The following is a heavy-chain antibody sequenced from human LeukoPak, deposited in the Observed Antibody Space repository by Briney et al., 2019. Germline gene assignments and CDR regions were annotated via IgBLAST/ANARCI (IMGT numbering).Heavy chain of an antibody. CDR1: GFTFSDYY. CDR2: ISSSSSYT. D-gene: IGHD3-16*01. J-gene: IGHJ4*02. Sequence: PGGSLRLSCAASGFTFSDYYMSWIRQAPGKGLEWVSFISSSSSYTNYPDSVKGRFTISRDNAKNSLYLQMNSLRAEDTAVYYCAREGGLRLTTRYFDYWGQGTLVTVSS. CDR3: AREGGLRLTTRYFDY. V-gene: IGHV3-11*06.